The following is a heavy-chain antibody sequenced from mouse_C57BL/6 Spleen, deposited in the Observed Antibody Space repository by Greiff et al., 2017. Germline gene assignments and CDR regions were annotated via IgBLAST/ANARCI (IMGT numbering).Heavy chain of an antibody. V-gene: IGHV5-17*01. Sequence: EVMLVESGGGLVKPGGSLKLSCAASGFTFSDYGMPWVRQAPERGLEWVAYISSGSSTIYYADTVKGRFTISRANAKNTLFLQMTSLRSEDTAMYYCARMDDYDDGWAMDYWGQGTSVTVSS. CDR1: GFTFSDYG. CDR2: ISSGSSTI. D-gene: IGHD2-4*01. CDR3: ARMDDYDDGWAMDY. J-gene: IGHJ4*01.